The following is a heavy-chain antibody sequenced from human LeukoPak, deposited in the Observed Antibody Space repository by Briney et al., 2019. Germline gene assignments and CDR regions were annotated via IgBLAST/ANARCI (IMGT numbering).Heavy chain of an antibody. CDR2: IYYSGST. J-gene: IGHJ4*02. Sequence: SETLPLTCTVSGGSISSSSYYWGWIRQPPGKGLEWIGSIYYSGSTYYNPSLKSRVTISVDTSKNQFSLKLSSVTAADTAVYYCARDTGAQYYFDYWGQGTLVTVSS. D-gene: IGHD1-14*01. CDR3: ARDTGAQYYFDY. CDR1: GGSISSSSYY. V-gene: IGHV4-39*07.